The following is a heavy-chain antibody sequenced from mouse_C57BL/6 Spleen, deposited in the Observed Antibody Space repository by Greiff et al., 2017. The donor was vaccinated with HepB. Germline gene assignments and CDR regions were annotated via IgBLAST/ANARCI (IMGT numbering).Heavy chain of an antibody. CDR2: INPSTGGT. J-gene: IGHJ1*03. CDR3: ARKDGNYLSYWYFDV. Sequence: VQLQQSGPELVKPGASVKISCKASGYSFTGYYMNWVKQSPEKSLEWIGEINPSTGGTTYNQKFKAKATLTVDKSSSTAYMQLKSLTSEDSAVYYCARKDGNYLSYWYFDVWGTGTTVTVSS. CDR1: GYSFTGYY. D-gene: IGHD2-1*01. V-gene: IGHV1-42*01.